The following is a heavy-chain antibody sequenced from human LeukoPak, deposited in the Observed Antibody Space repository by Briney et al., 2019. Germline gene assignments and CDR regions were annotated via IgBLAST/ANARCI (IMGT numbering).Heavy chain of an antibody. CDR1: GYSISSGYY. CDR3: ARQDSKDAFDI. D-gene: IGHD6-13*01. V-gene: IGHV4-38-2*02. Sequence: SETLSLTCTVSGYSISSGYYWGWIRQPPGKGLEWIGSIYYSGSTYYNPSLKSRVTISVDTPKNQFSLKLSSVTAADTAVYYCARQDSKDAFDIWGQGTMVTVSS. J-gene: IGHJ3*02. CDR2: IYYSGST.